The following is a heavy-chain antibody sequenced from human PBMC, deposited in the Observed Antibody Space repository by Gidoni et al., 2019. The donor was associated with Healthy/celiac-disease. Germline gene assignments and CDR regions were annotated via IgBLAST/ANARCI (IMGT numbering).Heavy chain of an antibody. D-gene: IGHD3-22*01. CDR2: INHSGST. CDR1: GGSFSGYY. CDR3: ARRGPLYYYDSSGYSHPDKPRSRNWYFDL. J-gene: IGHJ2*01. V-gene: IGHV4-34*01. Sequence: QVQLQQWGAGLLKPSETLSLTCAVYGGSFSGYYWSWIRQPPGKGLEWIGEINHSGSTNYNPSLKSRVTISVDTSKNQFSLKLSSVTAADTAVYYCARRGPLYYYDSSGYSHPDKPRSRNWYFDLWGRGTLVTVSS.